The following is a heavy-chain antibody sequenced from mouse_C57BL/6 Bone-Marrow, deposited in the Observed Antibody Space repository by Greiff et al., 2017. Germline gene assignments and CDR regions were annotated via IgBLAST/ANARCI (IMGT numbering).Heavy chain of an antibody. CDR1: GYTFTDYY. CDR3: ARYGYDEPYWYFDV. V-gene: IGHV1-76*01. CDR2: IYPGSGNT. Sequence: VQLQQSGAELVRPGASVKLSCKASGYTFTDYYINWVKQRPGQGLEWIARIYPGSGNTYYNEKFKGKATLTAEKSSSTAYMQLSSLTSEDSAVYFGARYGYDEPYWYFDVWGTGTTVTVSS. J-gene: IGHJ1*03. D-gene: IGHD2-2*01.